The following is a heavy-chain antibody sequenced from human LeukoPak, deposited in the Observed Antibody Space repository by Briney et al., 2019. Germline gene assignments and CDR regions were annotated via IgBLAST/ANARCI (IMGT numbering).Heavy chain of an antibody. V-gene: IGHV1-18*01. CDR1: GYTFTSYG. Sequence: ASVKVSCKASGYTFTSYGISWVRQAPGQGLEWMGWNSAYNGNTNYAQKFQGRVTMTTDTSTSTAYMELRSLRSDDTAVYYCARDEGAYYDFWSGYYPFHYYYGMDVWGQGTTVTVSS. CDR3: ARDEGAYYDFWSGYYPFHYYYGMDV. D-gene: IGHD3-3*01. J-gene: IGHJ6*02. CDR2: NSAYNGNT.